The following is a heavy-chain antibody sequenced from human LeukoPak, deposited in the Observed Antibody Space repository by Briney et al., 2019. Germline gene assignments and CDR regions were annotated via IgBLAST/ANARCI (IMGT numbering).Heavy chain of an antibody. CDR3: AKGWIKQLVSPFDY. V-gene: IGHV3-23*01. Sequence: GGSLRLSCAASGFTFSSYAMNWVRQAPGKGLEWVSAISGSGGSTYYADSVKGRFTISRDNSKNTLYLQMNSLRAEDTAVYYCAKGWIKQLVSPFDYWGQGTLVTVSS. CDR2: ISGSGGST. CDR1: GFTFSSYA. J-gene: IGHJ4*02. D-gene: IGHD6-13*01.